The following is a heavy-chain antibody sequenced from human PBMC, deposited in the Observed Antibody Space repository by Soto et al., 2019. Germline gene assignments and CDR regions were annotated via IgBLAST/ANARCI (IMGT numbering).Heavy chain of an antibody. D-gene: IGHD5-18*01. V-gene: IGHV1-2*02. CDR3: ARDIGLDVDTARTTGYYYYGMDV. CDR1: GYTFTGYY. CDR2: INPNSGGT. J-gene: IGHJ6*02. Sequence: GASLKVSCKASGYTFTGYYMHWVRQAPGQGLEWMGWINPNSGGTNYAQKFQGRVTMTRDTSISTAYMELSRLRSDATAVYYCARDIGLDVDTARTTGYYYYGMDVWGQGTTVTVSS.